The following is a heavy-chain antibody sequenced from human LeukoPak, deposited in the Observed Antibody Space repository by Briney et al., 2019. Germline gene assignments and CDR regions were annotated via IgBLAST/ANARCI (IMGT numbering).Heavy chain of an antibody. CDR2: IYHSGST. J-gene: IGHJ5*02. CDR3: ARGGSGSYYNPLDP. CDR1: GGSISSGGYS. V-gene: IGHV4-30-2*01. Sequence: PSQTLSLTCAVSGGSISSGGYSWSWIRQPPGKGLEWIGYIYHSGSTYYNPSLKSRVTISVDRSKNQFSLKLSSVTAADTAVYYCARGGSGSYYNPLDPWGQGTLVTVSS. D-gene: IGHD3-10*01.